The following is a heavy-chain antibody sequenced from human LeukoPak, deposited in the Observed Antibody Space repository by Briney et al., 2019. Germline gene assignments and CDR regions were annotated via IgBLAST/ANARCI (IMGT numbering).Heavy chain of an antibody. CDR1: GDSINNYH. Sequence: SETLSLTCTVSGDSINNYHWSWIRQPPGKGLEWIGYINYIGSTNYNPSLKSRVSISVDTSKNQFSLKLTSVTAADTAVYYCAKEFQDWGQGTLVTVSS. CDR2: INYIGST. J-gene: IGHJ4*02. CDR3: AKEFQD. V-gene: IGHV4-59*01.